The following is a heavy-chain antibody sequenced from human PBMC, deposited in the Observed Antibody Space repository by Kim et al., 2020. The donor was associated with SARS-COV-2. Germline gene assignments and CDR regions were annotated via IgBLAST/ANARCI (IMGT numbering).Heavy chain of an antibody. CDR1: GGSFSGYY. V-gene: IGHV4-34*01. CDR2: INHRGNT. J-gene: IGHJ2*01. Sequence: SETLSLTCAVYGGSFSGYYCCLIRQPPGKGLEWVGKINHRGNTDYTPSLKSLDTLSVETSKNPFSLNLSSVTAADTAVNYGARQNKRVTMVLRWYFGLWARGTLVTVSS. CDR3: ARQNKRVTMVLRWYFGL. D-gene: IGHD3-10*01.